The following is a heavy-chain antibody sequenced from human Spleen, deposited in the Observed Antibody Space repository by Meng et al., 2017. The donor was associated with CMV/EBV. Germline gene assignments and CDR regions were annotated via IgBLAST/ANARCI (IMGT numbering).Heavy chain of an antibody. V-gene: IGHV3-30*04. CDR2: ISDDGINK. CDR3: ASGSYDLVVVPAVLFDY. Sequence: GESLKISCVASGFTFSNYAMHWVRQAPGKGLEWVAVISDDGINKHYADSVRGRFTISRDDSKNTLYLQMNTMTPEDTAVYYCASGSYDLVVVPAVLFDYWGQGTLVTVSS. CDR1: GFTFSNYA. J-gene: IGHJ4*02. D-gene: IGHD2-2*01.